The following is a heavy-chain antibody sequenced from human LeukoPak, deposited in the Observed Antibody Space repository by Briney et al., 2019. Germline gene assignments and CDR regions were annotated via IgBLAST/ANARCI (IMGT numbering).Heavy chain of an antibody. CDR2: ISAYNGDT. Sequence: GASVKVSCKASGYTFTNYAISWVRQAPGQGLEWMGWISAYNGDTTYAQNFQGWVTMTRDTSITTAYMELSRLRSDDSAVYYCARELGNSGYYGVDYWGQGTLVTVSS. D-gene: IGHD3-22*01. CDR1: GYTFTNYA. CDR3: ARELGNSGYYGVDY. J-gene: IGHJ4*02. V-gene: IGHV1-18*01.